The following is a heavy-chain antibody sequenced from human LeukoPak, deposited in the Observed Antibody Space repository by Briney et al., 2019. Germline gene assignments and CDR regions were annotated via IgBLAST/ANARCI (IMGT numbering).Heavy chain of an antibody. CDR3: ATDRSAFDI. CDR1: GFTFTNSW. Sequence: GGSLRLSCAASGFTFTNSWMTWVRQAPGKGLEWVANIKEDGTDKYYVDSVKGRFTISSDNAKNSLYLQMNGLRAEDTAVYYCATDRSAFDIWGQGTMVTVSS. J-gene: IGHJ3*02. V-gene: IGHV3-7*01. CDR2: IKEDGTDK.